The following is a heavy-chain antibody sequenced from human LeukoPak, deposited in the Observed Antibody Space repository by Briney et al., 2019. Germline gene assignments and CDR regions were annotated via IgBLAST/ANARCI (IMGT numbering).Heavy chain of an antibody. J-gene: IGHJ4*02. V-gene: IGHV3-30*04. CDR3: ARDGNYGDYAVAFDY. D-gene: IGHD4-17*01. CDR2: ISYDGSNK. Sequence: GRSLRLSCAASGFTFSSYAMHWVRQAPGKWLEWVAAISYDGSNKYYADSVKGRFTISRDNSKNTLYLQMNSLRAEDTAVYYCARDGNYGDYAVAFDYWGQGTLVTVSS. CDR1: GFTFSSYA.